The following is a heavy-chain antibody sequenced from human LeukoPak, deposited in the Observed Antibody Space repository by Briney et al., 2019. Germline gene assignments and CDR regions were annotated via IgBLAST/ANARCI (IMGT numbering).Heavy chain of an antibody. J-gene: IGHJ4*02. D-gene: IGHD6-19*01. V-gene: IGHV1-69*13. CDR3: AIPSGGAVAGTDFFDY. CDR2: IIPIFGTA. Sequence: SVKVSCKASGYTSTSYAISWVRQAPGQGLEWMGGIIPIFGTANYAQKFQGRVTITADESTSTAYMELSSLRSEDTAVYYCAIPSGGAVAGTDFFDYWGQGTLVTVSS. CDR1: GYTSTSYA.